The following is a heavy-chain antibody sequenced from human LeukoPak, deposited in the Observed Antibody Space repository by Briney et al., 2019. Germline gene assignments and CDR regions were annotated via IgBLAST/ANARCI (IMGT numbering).Heavy chain of an antibody. J-gene: IGHJ3*02. CDR3: ATFSKGGDDAFDI. V-gene: IGHV1-24*01. CDR1: GYTLTELS. Sequence: ASVKDSCKVSGYTLTELSMHWVRQAPGKGLEWMGGFDPEDGETIYAQKFQGRVTMTEDTSTDTAYMELSSLRSEDTAVYYCATFSKGGDDAFDIWGQGTMVTVSS. CDR2: FDPEDGET. D-gene: IGHD3-16*01.